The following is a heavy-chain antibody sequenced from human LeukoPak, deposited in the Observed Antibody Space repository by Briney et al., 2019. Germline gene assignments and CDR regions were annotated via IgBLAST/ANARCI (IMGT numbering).Heavy chain of an antibody. Sequence: SVKVSCKASGGTFSSYAISWVRQAPGQGLEWMGGIIPIFGTANYAQKFQGGVTITADESTSTAYMELSSLRSEDTAVYYCARSIVVVPAASDAFDIWGQGTMVTVSS. J-gene: IGHJ3*02. V-gene: IGHV1-69*01. D-gene: IGHD2-2*01. CDR2: IIPIFGTA. CDR1: GGTFSSYA. CDR3: ARSIVVVPAASDAFDI.